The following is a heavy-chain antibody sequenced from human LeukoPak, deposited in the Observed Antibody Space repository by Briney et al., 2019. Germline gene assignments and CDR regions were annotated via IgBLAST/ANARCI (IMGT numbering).Heavy chain of an antibody. CDR2: INHSGST. CDR1: GGSISSGGYY. Sequence: SQTLSLTCTVSGGSISSGGYYWNWIRQHPTEGLEWIGEINHSGSTNYNPSLKSRVTISVDTSKNQFSLKLSSVTAADTAVYYCARGRGLTRVFDYWGQGTLVTVSS. J-gene: IGHJ4*02. V-gene: IGHV4-31*03. CDR3: ARGRGLTRVFDY. D-gene: IGHD2-21*02.